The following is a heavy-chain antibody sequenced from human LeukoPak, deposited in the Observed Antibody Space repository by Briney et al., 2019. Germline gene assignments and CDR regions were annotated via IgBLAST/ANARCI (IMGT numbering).Heavy chain of an antibody. D-gene: IGHD6-13*01. CDR1: GFTFSSYA. Sequence: GGSLRLSCAASGFTFSSYAINWVRQAPGKGLQWISTISGGGYSTYYAESVKGRFTISKDNSKNTVFLHMNSLSAEDTAVYYCAKAPYSSSWNLYFDDWGQGTLVTVSS. V-gene: IGHV3-23*01. J-gene: IGHJ4*02. CDR2: ISGGGYST. CDR3: AKAPYSSSWNLYFDD.